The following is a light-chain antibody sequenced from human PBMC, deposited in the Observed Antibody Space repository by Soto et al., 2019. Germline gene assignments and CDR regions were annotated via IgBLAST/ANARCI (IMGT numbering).Light chain of an antibody. CDR3: QQYGSSPRT. CDR1: QSLTRN. Sequence: EIVMTQSPATLSVSPGERVTLSCRASQSLTRNLAWYQHKPGQAPRLLIYDASTRATVIPARFSGSGSGTEFTLTISRLEPEDFAVYFCQQYGSSPRTFGLGTKVDIK. J-gene: IGKJ1*01. CDR2: DAS. V-gene: IGKV3-15*01.